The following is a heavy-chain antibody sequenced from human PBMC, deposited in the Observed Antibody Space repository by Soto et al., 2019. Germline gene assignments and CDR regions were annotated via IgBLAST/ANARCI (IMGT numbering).Heavy chain of an antibody. CDR2: INPNSGNI. CDR1: GDTFTTYD. V-gene: IGHV1-8*01. D-gene: IGHD3-10*01. CDR3: ARGRASGSYYCPDY. Sequence: ASVKVSCKASGDTFTTYDINWVRQATGHGLEWMGWINPNSGNIGYAQRFQGRVTMTRDTAIRTAYMEVSSLRSDDTAVYYCARGRASGSYYCPDYPGPGTLVTVSS. J-gene: IGHJ4*02.